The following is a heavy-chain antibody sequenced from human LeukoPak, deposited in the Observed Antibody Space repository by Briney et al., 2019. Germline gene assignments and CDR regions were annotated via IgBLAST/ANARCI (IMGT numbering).Heavy chain of an antibody. Sequence: PVKVSCKSSGGTFSIYAISWVRQAPGQGLEWVGGIIPIFGTANYAQKFQGRVTITADESTTTAYMELSSLRSEDTAVYYCARGAPGGSAVVPAAYFDYWGQGTLVTVSS. CDR1: GGTFSIYA. CDR2: IIPIFGTA. V-gene: IGHV1-69*13. CDR3: ARGAPGGSAVVPAAYFDY. D-gene: IGHD2-2*01. J-gene: IGHJ4*02.